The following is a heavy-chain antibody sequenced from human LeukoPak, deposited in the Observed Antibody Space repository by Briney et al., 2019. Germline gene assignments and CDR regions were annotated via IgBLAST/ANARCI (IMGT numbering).Heavy chain of an antibody. Sequence: GGSLRLSCAASGIIFSSDAMSWVRQVPGKGLEWVSLITKSGDTSYYADSVKGRFTISRDNSKNTLYLQMNSLRAEDTAVYYCARDALLWFGELPSRTFNYGMDVWGQGTTVTVSS. CDR2: ITKSGDTS. CDR3: ARDALLWFGELPSRTFNYGMDV. CDR1: GIIFSSDA. D-gene: IGHD3-10*01. J-gene: IGHJ6*02. V-gene: IGHV3-23*01.